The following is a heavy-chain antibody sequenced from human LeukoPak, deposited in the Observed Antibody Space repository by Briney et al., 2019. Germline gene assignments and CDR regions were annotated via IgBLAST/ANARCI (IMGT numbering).Heavy chain of an antibody. V-gene: IGHV3-23*01. CDR2: ISGTTSGT. CDR1: GFTFSTCA. J-gene: IGHJ6*02. Sequence: GGSLRLSCAASGFTFSTCAMSWVRQAPGKGLEWVSGISGTTSGTYYADSVKGRFTISRDNSKNTLFLQVNSLRAEDTAVYYCAKVRTYFYPGLDVWGQGTTVTVSS. D-gene: IGHD1-14*01. CDR3: AKVRTYFYPGLDV.